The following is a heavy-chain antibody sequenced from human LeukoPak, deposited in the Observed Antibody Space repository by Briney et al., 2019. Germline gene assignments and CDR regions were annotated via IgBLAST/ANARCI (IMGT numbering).Heavy chain of an antibody. CDR1: GYTFTSYG. CDR2: ISAYNGNT. D-gene: IGHD3-22*01. CDR3: AREPYYDSSGYPVDY. V-gene: IGHV1-18*01. Sequence: ASVKVSCKASGYTFTSYGISWVRQAPGQGLECMGWISAYNGNTNYAQKLQGRVTMTTDTSTSTAYMELRSLRSDDTAVYYCAREPYYDSSGYPVDYWGQGTLVTVSS. J-gene: IGHJ4*02.